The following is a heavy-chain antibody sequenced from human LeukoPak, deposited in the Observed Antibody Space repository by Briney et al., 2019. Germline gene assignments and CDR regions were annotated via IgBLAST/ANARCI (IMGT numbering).Heavy chain of an antibody. V-gene: IGHV1-18*01. J-gene: IGHJ1*01. CDR1: GYTFTSYG. D-gene: IGHD1-7*01. CDR2: ISAYNGNT. CDR3: ARDGDWNYRAAAEYFQH. Sequence: ASVKVSCKASGYTFTSYGISWVRQAPGQGLEWMGWISAYNGNTNYAQKLQGRVTMTTDTSTSTAYMELGSLRSDDTAVYYCARDGDWNYRAAAEYFQHWGQGTLVTVSS.